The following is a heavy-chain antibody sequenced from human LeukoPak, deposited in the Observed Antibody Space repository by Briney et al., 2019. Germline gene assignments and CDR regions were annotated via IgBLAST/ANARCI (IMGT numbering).Heavy chain of an antibody. CDR3: TRVGSSGSVDY. J-gene: IGHJ4*02. V-gene: IGHV3-11*06. CDR1: GFTFSDYY. D-gene: IGHD1-1*01. CDR2: ISDRTSDT. Sequence: WGSLRLSCAASGFTFSDYYMSWIRQAPGKGLEWVSYISDRTSDTNYIDSVKGRFTISRDNAKNSLYLQMNSLRAEDTAVYYCTRVGSSGSVDYWGQGTLITVSS.